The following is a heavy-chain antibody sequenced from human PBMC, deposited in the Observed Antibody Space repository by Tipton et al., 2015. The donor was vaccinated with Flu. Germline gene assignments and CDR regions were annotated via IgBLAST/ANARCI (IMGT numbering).Heavy chain of an antibody. D-gene: IGHD2-8*01. CDR2: ISSSSSYI. Sequence: SLRLSCAASGFTFSGYSMNWVRQAPGKGLEWVSSISSSSSYIYYADSVRGRFTVSRDNSKNTLYLQMNSLRVEDTAVYYCAKEMYGVFDTWGQGTLVTVSS. J-gene: IGHJ5*02. V-gene: IGHV3-21*04. CDR3: AKEMYGVFDT. CDR1: GFTFSGYS.